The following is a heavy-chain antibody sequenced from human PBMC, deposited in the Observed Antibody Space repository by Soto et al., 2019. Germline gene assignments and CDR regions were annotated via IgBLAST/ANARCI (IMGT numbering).Heavy chain of an antibody. CDR1: GFIFSTYW. D-gene: IGHD3-16*01. CDR2: IKPDGSEK. CDR3: ARDTVRGDHFNFLY. V-gene: IGHV3-7*01. Sequence: PGGSLRLSCAASGFIFSTYWMAWVRQAPGKGLEWVANIKPDGSEKHHADSVKGRFTISRDNAHNSVSLQMDSLRAEDTGVYYCARDTVRGDHFNFLYCDQGIQVSVS. J-gene: IGHJ4*02.